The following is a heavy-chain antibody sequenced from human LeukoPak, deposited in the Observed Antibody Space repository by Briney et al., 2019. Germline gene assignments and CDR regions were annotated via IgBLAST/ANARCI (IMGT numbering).Heavy chain of an antibody. CDR3: ARVGTYSSGWYYDAFDI. CDR1: GFTFSSYS. CDR2: ISSSSSTI. V-gene: IGHV3-48*01. Sequence: GGSLRLSCAASGFTFSSYSMNWVRQAPGKGLEWVSYISSSSSTIYYADSVKGRFTISRDNAKNSLYLQMSSLRAEDTAVYYCARVGTYSSGWYYDAFDIWGQGTMVTVSS. J-gene: IGHJ3*02. D-gene: IGHD6-19*01.